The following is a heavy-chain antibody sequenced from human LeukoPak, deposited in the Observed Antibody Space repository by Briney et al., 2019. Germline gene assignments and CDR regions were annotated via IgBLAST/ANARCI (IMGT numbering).Heavy chain of an antibody. CDR2: INEDRSTT. D-gene: IGHD1-26*01. V-gene: IGHV3-74*01. CDR1: GFTFSSNW. CDR3: VRDLGGRSGH. Sequence: PGGPLRLSCAASGFTFSSNWMHWVRQAPGKGLVWVSRINEDRSTTNYADSVKGRSTIFRDNAKNTLYLQMNSLRAEDTAVYYCVRDLGGRSGHWGQGTLVTVSS. J-gene: IGHJ4*02.